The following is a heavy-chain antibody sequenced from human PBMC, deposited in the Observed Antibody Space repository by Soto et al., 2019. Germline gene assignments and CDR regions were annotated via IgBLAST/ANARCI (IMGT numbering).Heavy chain of an antibody. J-gene: IGHJ6*02. D-gene: IGHD3-3*01. CDR1: GYTFTSYD. CDR2: MNPNSGNT. CDR3: AAYDFWSGYPIYGMDV. Sequence: VASVKVSCKASGYTFTSYDINWVRQATGQGLEWMGWMNPNSGNTGYAQKFRGRVTVTRNTSISTAYMELSSLRSEDTAVYYCAAYDFWSGYPIYGMDVWGQGTTVTVSS. V-gene: IGHV1-8*01.